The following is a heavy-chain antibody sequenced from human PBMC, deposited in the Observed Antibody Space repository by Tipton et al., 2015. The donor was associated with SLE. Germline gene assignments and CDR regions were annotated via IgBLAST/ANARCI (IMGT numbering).Heavy chain of an antibody. V-gene: IGHV4-59*02. Sequence: TLSLTCTVSGGSVSGFYWTWIRQPPGKGLEWIGYVFYTGSTNYNPSLRSRVTISVDTSKNQFSLKLGSVTAADTAIYYCAREGPGWRLDVWGQGTTVTVSS. CDR2: VFYTGST. J-gene: IGHJ6*02. CDR1: GGSVSGFY. D-gene: IGHD5-24*01. CDR3: AREGPGWRLDV.